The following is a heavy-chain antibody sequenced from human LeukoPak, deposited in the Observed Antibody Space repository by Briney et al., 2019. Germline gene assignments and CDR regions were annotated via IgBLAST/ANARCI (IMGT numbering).Heavy chain of an antibody. D-gene: IGHD1-26*01. CDR2: IWYDGSNK. CDR1: GFTFSSYG. CDR3: AKDPRGSYSRDYYYYMDV. J-gene: IGHJ6*03. V-gene: IGHV3-33*06. Sequence: PGRSLRLSSAASGFTFSSYGMHWVRQAPGKGLEWVAVIWYDGSNKYYADPVKGRFTISRDNSKDTLYLQMNSLRAEDAAVYYCAKDPRGSYSRDYYYYMDVWGKGTTVTVSS.